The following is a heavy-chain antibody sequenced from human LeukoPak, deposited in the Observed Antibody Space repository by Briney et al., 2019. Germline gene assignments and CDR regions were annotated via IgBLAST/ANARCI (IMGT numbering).Heavy chain of an antibody. J-gene: IGHJ3*02. V-gene: IGHV1-2*02. D-gene: IGHD1-20*01. Sequence: ASVKVSCKASGYTFTGYYMHWVRQAPGQGLEWMGWINPNSGGTNYAQKFQGRVTMTRDTSISTAYMELSRLRSDDTAVYYCARGPYNWNDDAFDIWSQGTMVTVSS. CDR2: INPNSGGT. CDR3: ARGPYNWNDDAFDI. CDR1: GYTFTGYY.